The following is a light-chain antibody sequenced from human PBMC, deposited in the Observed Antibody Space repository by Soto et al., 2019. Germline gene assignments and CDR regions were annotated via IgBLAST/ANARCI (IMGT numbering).Light chain of an antibody. Sequence: ELVLTQSPATLSLSTGERATLSCRASQSISTYLAWYQQKPGQPPRLLIDDASHRATGIPARFGGSGSGTDFTLTISNLEPEDFAVYYCHQRSSWPLTFGGGTKVDIK. J-gene: IGKJ4*01. CDR3: HQRSSWPLT. CDR1: QSISTY. V-gene: IGKV3-11*01. CDR2: DAS.